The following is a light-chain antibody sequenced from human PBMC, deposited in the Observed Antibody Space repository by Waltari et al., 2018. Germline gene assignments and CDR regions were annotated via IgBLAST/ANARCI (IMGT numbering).Light chain of an antibody. V-gene: IGKV1-39*01. CDR1: QSINNY. Sequence: DIQMTQYPSSLSASVGDRVTITCRASQSINNYLNWYQQKPGKSPKLLVYAASRLQSGVPSRFRGSASGTDYTLTISSLESEDSGTYYCQQSYGAPPTFAGGTTVEI. CDR2: AAS. CDR3: QQSYGAPPT. J-gene: IGKJ4*01.